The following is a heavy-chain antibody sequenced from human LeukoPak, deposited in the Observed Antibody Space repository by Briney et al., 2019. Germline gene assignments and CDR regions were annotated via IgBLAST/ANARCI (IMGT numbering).Heavy chain of an antibody. CDR3: ARDGGNNSWYGMDV. J-gene: IGHJ6*02. CDR2: IGVSDSST. Sequence: GGALRLSCAASGFTFSSFAMNWLRQAPGKGLEWVSGIGVSDSSTYYADSVKGRFTISRDNSKNTLYLQMNSLRVEDTAIYYCARDGGNNSWYGMDVWGQGTTVTVSS. V-gene: IGHV3-23*01. D-gene: IGHD4-23*01. CDR1: GFTFSSFA.